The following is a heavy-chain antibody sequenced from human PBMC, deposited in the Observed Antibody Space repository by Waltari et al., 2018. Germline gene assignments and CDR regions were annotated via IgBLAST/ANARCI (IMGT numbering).Heavy chain of an antibody. V-gene: IGHV4-38-2*01. CDR3: ARVTTVRLFDY. D-gene: IGHD4-4*01. CDR2: SYHTGSA. CDR1: DSSITTGYY. J-gene: IGHJ4*02. Sequence: QVHLQESGPELVRPSDTLSLTCAVSDSSITTGYYWGWFRQSPGKGLEWIGSSYHTGSAYYSPSLMSRVAISVDTSKNPFYLTLNSETDAGTAVYYCARVTTVRLFDYWGQGILVTVSS.